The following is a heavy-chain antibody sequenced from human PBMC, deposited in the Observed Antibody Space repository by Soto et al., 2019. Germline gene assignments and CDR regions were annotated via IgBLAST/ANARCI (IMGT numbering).Heavy chain of an antibody. CDR1: GFTFRDYG. D-gene: IGHD2-21*02. V-gene: IGHV1-69*04. CDR3: ARGGDIVVVTAPLDH. CDR2: ILPMLDIT. Sequence: GASVKVSCTASGFTFRDYGFYWVRHAPGQGLEWMGRILPMLDITNSAQRFQGRVTITADKSTSTAYLELSSLRSEDTAVYYCARGGDIVVVTAPLDHWGQGTLVTVSS. J-gene: IGHJ5*02.